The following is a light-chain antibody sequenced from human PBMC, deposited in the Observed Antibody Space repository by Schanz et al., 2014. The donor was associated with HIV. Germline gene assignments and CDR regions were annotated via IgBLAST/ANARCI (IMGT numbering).Light chain of an antibody. CDR1: QSVSSSY. J-gene: IGKJ4*01. Sequence: EIVLTQSPGTLSLSPGERATLSCRASQSVSSSYLAWYQQKPGQAPRLLIYGASSRATGIPDRFSGSGSGTDFTLIISRLEPEDFAVYYCQQSGDSGGTFGGGTKVDMK. V-gene: IGKV3-20*01. CDR2: GAS. CDR3: QQSGDSGGT.